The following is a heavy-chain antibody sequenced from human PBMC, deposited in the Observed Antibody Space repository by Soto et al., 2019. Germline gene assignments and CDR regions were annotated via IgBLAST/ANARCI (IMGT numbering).Heavy chain of an antibody. CDR1: SSSRGA. Sequence: SSSRGAWTYIKKYPSRGLEWLVRTYDRSRWYNDYAVSVKSRITVTPDTSKNQFSLHLNSVTPEDTAVFYCAREFPEYVSSDRYLDYWGQGLLVT. V-gene: IGHV6-1*01. J-gene: IGHJ4*02. D-gene: IGHD6-19*01. CDR2: TYDRSRWYN. CDR3: AREFPEYVSSDRYLDY.